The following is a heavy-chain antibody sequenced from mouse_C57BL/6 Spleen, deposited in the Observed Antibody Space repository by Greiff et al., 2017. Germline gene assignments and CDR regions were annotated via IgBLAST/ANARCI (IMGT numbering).Heavy chain of an antibody. CDR3: ARREYGNCENYAMDY. V-gene: IGHV1-82*01. CDR1: GYAFSSSW. J-gene: IGHJ4*01. D-gene: IGHD2-1*01. Sequence: QVQLQQSGPELVKPGASVKISCKASGYAFSSSWMNWVKQRPGKGLEWLGRIYPGDGDTNYNGKLKGKATLTVDKSSSTAYMQRSSLTSEDSAVYYCARREYGNCENYAMDYWGQGTSVTVSS. CDR2: IYPGDGDT.